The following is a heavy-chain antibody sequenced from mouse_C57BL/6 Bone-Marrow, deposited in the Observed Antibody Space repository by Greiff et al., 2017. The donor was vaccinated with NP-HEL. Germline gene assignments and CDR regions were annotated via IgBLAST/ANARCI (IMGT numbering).Heavy chain of an antibody. Sequence: EVQLQQSVAELVRPGASVKLSCTASGFNIKNTYMHWVKQRPEQGLEWIGRIDPANGNNKYAPKFQGKATITAEKSSTTSYLQLSNLTSEDTAICYCARSYDCYAFAYWGQGTLVTVSS. CDR2: IDPANGNN. D-gene: IGHD2-3*01. CDR3: ARSYDCYAFAY. V-gene: IGHV14-3*01. J-gene: IGHJ3*01. CDR1: GFNIKNTY.